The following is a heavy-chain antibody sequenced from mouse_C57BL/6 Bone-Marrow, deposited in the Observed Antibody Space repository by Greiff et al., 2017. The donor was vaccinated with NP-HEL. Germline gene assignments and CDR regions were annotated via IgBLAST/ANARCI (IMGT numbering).Heavy chain of an antibody. CDR1: GYTFTDYY. D-gene: IGHD3-1*01. V-gene: IGHV1-19*01. CDR3: ARWGYFNWYFDV. J-gene: IGHJ1*03. Sequence: EVKLVESGPVLVKPGASVKMSCKASGYTFTDYYMNWVKQSHGKSLEWIGVINPYNGGTSYNQKFKGKATLTVDKSSSTAYMELNSLTSEDSAVYYCARWGYFNWYFDVWGTGTTVTVSS. CDR2: INPYNGGT.